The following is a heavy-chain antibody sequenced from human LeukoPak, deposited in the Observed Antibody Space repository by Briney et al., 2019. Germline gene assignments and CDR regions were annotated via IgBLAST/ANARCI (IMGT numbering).Heavy chain of an antibody. V-gene: IGHV3-74*01. D-gene: IGHD1-14*01. Sequence: PGGSLRLSCAASGFTFTSYSMNWVRQAPGKGLVWVSRINSDASSTSYADSVKGRFTISRDNAKNTLYLQMNSLRAEDTAVYYCARRNLGAFDIWGQGTMVTVSS. CDR3: ARRNLGAFDI. CDR2: INSDASST. CDR1: GFTFTSYS. J-gene: IGHJ3*02.